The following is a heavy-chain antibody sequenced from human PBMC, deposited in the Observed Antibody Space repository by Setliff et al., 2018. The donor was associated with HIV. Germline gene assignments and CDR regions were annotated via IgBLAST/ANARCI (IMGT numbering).Heavy chain of an antibody. Sequence: GGSLRLSCAASGFMFNNYAMHWVRQAPGKGLEWVAVIWYDGSEENYADSVKGRFTISRDNAKNSLYLQMNSLRAEDMALYYCAKDSAFDSSGYFDYWGQGTLVTVSS. CDR3: AKDSAFDSSGYFDY. J-gene: IGHJ4*02. V-gene: IGHV3-33*03. CDR1: GFMFNNYA. D-gene: IGHD3-22*01. CDR2: IWYDGSEE.